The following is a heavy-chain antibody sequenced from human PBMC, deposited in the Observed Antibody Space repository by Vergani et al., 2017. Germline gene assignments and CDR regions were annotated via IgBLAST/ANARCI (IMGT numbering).Heavy chain of an antibody. V-gene: IGHV4-38-2*01. D-gene: IGHD3-3*01. Sequence: QVQLQESGPGLVKPSETLSLTCAVSGYSISSGYYWGWIRQPPGKGLEWIGSIYHSGSTYYNPSLKSRVTISVDTSKNQFSLKLSSVTAADTAVYYCARAGDFWSGSVVYWFDPWGQGTLVTVSS. CDR2: IYHSGST. CDR3: ARAGDFWSGSVVYWFDP. CDR1: GYSISSGYY. J-gene: IGHJ5*02.